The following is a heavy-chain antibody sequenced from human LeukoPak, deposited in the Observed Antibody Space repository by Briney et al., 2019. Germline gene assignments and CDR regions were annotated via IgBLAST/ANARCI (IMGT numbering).Heavy chain of an antibody. Sequence: SETLSLTCTVSGGSISSSSYYWGWIRQPPGKGPECIGEINHSGSTNYNPSLKSRVTISVDTSKNQFSLKLSSVTAADTAVYYCARGLIGSNRDAFDIWGQGTMVTVSS. J-gene: IGHJ3*02. CDR1: GGSISSSSYY. D-gene: IGHD3-16*01. CDR2: INHSGST. CDR3: ARGLIGSNRDAFDI. V-gene: IGHV4-39*07.